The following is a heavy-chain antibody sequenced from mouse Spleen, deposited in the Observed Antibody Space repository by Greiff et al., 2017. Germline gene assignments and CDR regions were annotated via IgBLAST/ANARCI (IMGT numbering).Heavy chain of an antibody. V-gene: IGHV5-12*02. CDR2: ISNGGGST. Sequence: DVMLVESGGGLVQPGGSLKLSCATSGFTFSDYYMYWVRQTPEKRLEWVAYISNGGGSTYYPDTVKGRFTISRDNAKNTLYLQMSRLKSEDTAMYYCARPYYGNSFAYWGQGTLVTVSA. CDR3: ARPYYGNSFAY. CDR1: GFTFSDYY. J-gene: IGHJ3*01. D-gene: IGHD2-10*01.